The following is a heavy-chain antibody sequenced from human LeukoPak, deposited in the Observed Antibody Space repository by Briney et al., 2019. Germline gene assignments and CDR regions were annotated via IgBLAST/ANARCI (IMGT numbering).Heavy chain of an antibody. D-gene: IGHD2-2*01. CDR2: IYPGDSDT. V-gene: IGHV5-51*01. CDR3: ARSVPQDYYYYYYMDV. CDR1: GYSFTSYW. J-gene: IGHJ6*03. Sequence: GESLKISCKGSGYSFTSYWIGWVRQMPGKGLEWMGIIYPGDSDTRYSPSFQGQVTISADKSISTAYLQWSSLKASDTAMYYCARSVPQDYYYYYYMDVWGKGTTVTVSS.